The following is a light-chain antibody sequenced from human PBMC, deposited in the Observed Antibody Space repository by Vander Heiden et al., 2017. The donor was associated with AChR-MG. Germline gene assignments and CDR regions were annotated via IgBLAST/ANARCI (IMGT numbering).Light chain of an antibody. CDR2: TDK. CDR3: AAWDGSLNTVL. V-gene: IGLV1-44*01. CDR1: SSNIGSNT. J-gene: IGLJ3*02. Sequence: QSVLTQPPSASGTPGQGVTIYCSGSSSNIGSNTVNWYHQLPGAAPKLLIYTDKQRPSGVPARFSGSKSGTSAALAISGLQAEDEAEYFCAAWDGSLNTVLFGGGTKLTVL.